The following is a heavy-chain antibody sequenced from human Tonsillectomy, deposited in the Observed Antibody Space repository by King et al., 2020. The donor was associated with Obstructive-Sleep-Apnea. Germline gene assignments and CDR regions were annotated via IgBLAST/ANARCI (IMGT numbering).Heavy chain of an antibody. CDR3: AREGYSGGYRNQEYLQH. D-gene: IGHD1-26*01. CDR1: GYTFTDYC. Sequence: VQLVESGAEVKKPGASVKVSCKASGYTFTDYCMHWVRQAPGQGLEWMGWINPNSGGTNYAQKFQGWVTMTRDTSISTAYMELTRLRSDDTAVYYCAREGYSGGYRNQEYLQHWGQGTLVTVSS. V-gene: IGHV1-2*04. J-gene: IGHJ1*01. CDR2: INPNSGGT.